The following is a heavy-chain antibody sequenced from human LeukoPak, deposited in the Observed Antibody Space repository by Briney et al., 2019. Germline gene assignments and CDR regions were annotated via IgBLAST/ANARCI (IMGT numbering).Heavy chain of an antibody. CDR1: GFTFSSYG. V-gene: IGHV3-30*03. D-gene: IGHD1-26*01. Sequence: PGRSLRLSCAASGFTFSSYGMHWVRQAPGKGLEWVAVISYDGSNKYYADSVKGRFTISRDNSKNTLYLQMNSLRAEDTAVYYCAIIVGATDDGMDVWGQGTTVTVSS. J-gene: IGHJ6*02. CDR3: AIIVGATDDGMDV. CDR2: ISYDGSNK.